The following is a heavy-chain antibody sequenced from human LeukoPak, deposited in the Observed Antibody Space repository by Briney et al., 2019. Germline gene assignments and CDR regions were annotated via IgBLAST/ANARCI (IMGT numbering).Heavy chain of an antibody. D-gene: IGHD3-3*02. J-gene: IGHJ4*02. CDR3: ARHFWRGFPDPYFDY. V-gene: IGHV4-4*09. Sequence: SETLSLTCSVSGGSISSYYWSWIRQPPGKGLEWIGYIYTSGSTKYNPSLKSRVTISVDTSKNQFSLKLSSVTAADTAVYYCARHFWRGFPDPYFDYWGQGTLVTVSS. CDR2: IYTSGST. CDR1: GGSISSYY.